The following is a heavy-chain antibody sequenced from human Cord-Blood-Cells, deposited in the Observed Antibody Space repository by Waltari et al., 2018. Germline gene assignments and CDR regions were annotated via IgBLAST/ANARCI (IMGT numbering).Heavy chain of an antibody. Sequence: QVQLQQWGAGLLKPSETLSLTCAVYGGSFRGYYWSWIRHPPGKGLAWIGEINHSGSTNYNPSLKSRVTISVDTSKNQFSLKLSSVTAADTAVYYCARVGDIVVVVAATSFDYWGQGTLVTVSS. J-gene: IGHJ4*02. CDR2: INHSGST. CDR3: ARVGDIVVVVAATSFDY. V-gene: IGHV4-34*01. CDR1: GGSFRGYY. D-gene: IGHD2-15*01.